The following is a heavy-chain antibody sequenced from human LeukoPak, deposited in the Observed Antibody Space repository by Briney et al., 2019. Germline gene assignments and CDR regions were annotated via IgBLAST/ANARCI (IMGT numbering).Heavy chain of an antibody. CDR2: IYHSGST. CDR1: GGSISSGGYS. D-gene: IGHD4-17*01. Sequence: SQTLSLTCAVSGGSISSGGYSWSWIRQPPGKGLEWIGYIYHSGSTYYNPSLKSRVTISVDRSKNQFSLKLSSVTAADTAVHYCARGGDYGDYGQVDYWGQGTLVTVSS. J-gene: IGHJ4*02. V-gene: IGHV4-30-2*01. CDR3: ARGGDYGDYGQVDY.